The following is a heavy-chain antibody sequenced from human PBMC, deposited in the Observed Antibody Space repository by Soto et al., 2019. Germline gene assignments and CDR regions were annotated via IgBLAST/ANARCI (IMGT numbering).Heavy chain of an antibody. V-gene: IGHV1-69*01. CDR3: GTGSSWTKVES. J-gene: IGHJ4*02. D-gene: IGHD6-13*01. CDR2: IIPIFGPA. Sequence: QVQLVQSGAKVKKPGSSVKVSCKASGGTLSRSAISWVRQAPGQGLEWMGGIIPIFGPAIYAQKFRGRVSIIADESTRTAYMEMSSLRSEDTAVYYCGTGSSWTKVESWGQGTLVTVSS. CDR1: GGTLSRSA.